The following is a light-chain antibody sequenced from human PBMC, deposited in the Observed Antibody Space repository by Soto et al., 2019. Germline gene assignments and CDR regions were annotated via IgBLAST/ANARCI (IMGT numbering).Light chain of an antibody. CDR3: GSWDSSLSAYV. CDR2: SDN. CDR1: SSNIGTYS. Sequence: QSALTQPPSASGTPGQRVTISCSGSSSNIGTYSVSWYQQFPGTAPRLLIYSDNQRPSGVPDRFSASKSGASASLAISGLQTGDEADYYCGSWDSSLSAYVFGTGTKVTVL. V-gene: IGLV1-44*01. J-gene: IGLJ1*01.